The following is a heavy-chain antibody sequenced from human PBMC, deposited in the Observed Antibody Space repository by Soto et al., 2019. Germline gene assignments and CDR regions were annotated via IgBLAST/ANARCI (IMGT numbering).Heavy chain of an antibody. V-gene: IGHV4-31*03. Sequence: QVQLQESGPGLVKPSQTLSLTCTVSGGSISSGGYYWSWIRQHPGKGLEWIGYIYYSGSTYYNPSIESRVTISVDTSKIQFSLKRGAVTAADTAVYYCPRGGGYSSGWYVGYWGQGTLVTVSS. CDR3: PRGGGYSSGWYVGY. D-gene: IGHD6-19*01. J-gene: IGHJ4*02. CDR2: IYYSGST. CDR1: GGSISSGGYY.